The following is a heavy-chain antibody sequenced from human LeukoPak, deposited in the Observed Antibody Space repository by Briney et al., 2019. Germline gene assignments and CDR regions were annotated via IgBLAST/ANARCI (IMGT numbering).Heavy chain of an antibody. Sequence: ASVKVSCKASGYTFTSYDINWVRQATGQGLEWMGWMNPNSGNTGYAQKFQGRVTMTRNTSISTAYMELSSLRSEDTAVYYCARRGRYCSSTSCYAIDYWGQGTLVTVSS. CDR1: GYTFTSYD. D-gene: IGHD2-2*01. V-gene: IGHV1-8*01. CDR2: MNPNSGNT. CDR3: ARRGRYCSSTSCYAIDY. J-gene: IGHJ4*02.